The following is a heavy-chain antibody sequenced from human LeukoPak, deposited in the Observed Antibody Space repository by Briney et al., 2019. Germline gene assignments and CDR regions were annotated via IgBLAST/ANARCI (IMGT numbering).Heavy chain of an antibody. V-gene: IGHV1-18*01. D-gene: IGHD3-22*01. CDR2: ISAYNGNT. J-gene: IGHJ6*02. Sequence: GASVKVSCKASGYTSTSYGISWVRQAPGQGLEWMGWISAYNGNTNYAQKLQGRVTMTTDTSTSTAYMELRSLRSDDTAVYYCARDIYYDSSGYYYYYYGMDVWGQGTTVTVSS. CDR3: ARDIYYDSSGYYYYYYGMDV. CDR1: GYTSTSYG.